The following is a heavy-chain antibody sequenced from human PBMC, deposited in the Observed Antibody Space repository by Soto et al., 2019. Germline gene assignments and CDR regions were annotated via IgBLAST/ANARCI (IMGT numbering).Heavy chain of an antibody. D-gene: IGHD7-27*01. CDR1: GFTFSSYG. V-gene: IGHV3-30*18. Sequence: QVQLVESGGGVVQPGRCLRLSCAASGFTFSSYGMHWVRQAPGKGLEWVAVISYDGSNKYYADSVKGRFTISRDNSKNTLYLQMNSLRAEDTAVYYCAKDLGHGGRGAFDIWGQGTMVTVSS. CDR2: ISYDGSNK. J-gene: IGHJ3*02. CDR3: AKDLGHGGRGAFDI.